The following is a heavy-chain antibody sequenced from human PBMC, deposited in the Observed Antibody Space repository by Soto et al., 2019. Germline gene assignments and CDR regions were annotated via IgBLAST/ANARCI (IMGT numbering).Heavy chain of an antibody. CDR1: GYSFTTYG. V-gene: IGHV1-18*01. CDR3: ARTSVAQSEDYFDY. Sequence: ASVKVSCKTSGYSFTTYGSSWVRQAPGQGLEWMGWTSSNNGKTKYAQKFQGRVTMTTDKSTNTVHMELRSLRSGDTAVYYCARTSVAQSEDYFDYWGQGTRVTVSS. J-gene: IGHJ4*02. CDR2: TSSNNGKT. D-gene: IGHD5-12*01.